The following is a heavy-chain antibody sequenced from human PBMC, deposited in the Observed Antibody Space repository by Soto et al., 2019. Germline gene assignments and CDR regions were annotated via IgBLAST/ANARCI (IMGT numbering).Heavy chain of an antibody. V-gene: IGHV1-69*13. D-gene: IGHD3-3*01. CDR1: GGTFSSYA. J-gene: IGHJ6*01. CDR2: IIPIFGTA. CDR3: ARGLRFLGKTPGGMDV. Sequence: SVEVSSKASGGTFSSYAISLVRQAPGQGLEWMGGIIPIFGTANYAQKFQGRVTITADESTSTAYMELSSLRSEDTAVYYCARGLRFLGKTPGGMDVWGQGTTVTVSS.